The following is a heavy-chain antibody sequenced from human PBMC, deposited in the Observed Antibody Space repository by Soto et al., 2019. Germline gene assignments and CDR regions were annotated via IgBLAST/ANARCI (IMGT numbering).Heavy chain of an antibody. V-gene: IGHV4-61*01. Sequence: SETLSLTCTVSGGSVSSGSYYWSWIRQPPGKGLEWIGYIYYSGSTNYNPSLKSRVTISVDTSKNQFSLKLSSVTAADTAVYYCARFEGSSFYWGQGTLVTVSS. D-gene: IGHD6-13*01. CDR3: ARFEGSSFY. CDR1: GGSVSSGSYY. CDR2: IYYSGST. J-gene: IGHJ4*02.